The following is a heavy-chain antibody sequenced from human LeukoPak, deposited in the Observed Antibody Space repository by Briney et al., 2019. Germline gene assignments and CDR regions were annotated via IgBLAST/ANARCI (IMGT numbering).Heavy chain of an antibody. CDR1: GGSISSYY. D-gene: IGHD6-6*01. Sequence: SGTLSLTCTVSGGSISSYYWSWIRQPPGKGLEWIGYIYYSGSTNYNPSLKSRVTISIDTSKNQFSLKLSSVTAADTAVYYCARRARLMQLGAYWYFDLWGRGTLVTVSS. V-gene: IGHV4-59*08. CDR2: IYYSGST. CDR3: ARRARLMQLGAYWYFDL. J-gene: IGHJ2*01.